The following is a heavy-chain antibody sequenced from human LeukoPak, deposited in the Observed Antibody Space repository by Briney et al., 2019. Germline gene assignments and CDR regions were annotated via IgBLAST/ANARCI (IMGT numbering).Heavy chain of an antibody. CDR2: ISAYNGNT. CDR1: GYTFTGYY. CDR3: AVRLVERHY. D-gene: IGHD1-1*01. Sequence: ASVKVSCKASGYTFTGYYMHWVRQAPGQGLEWMGWISAYNGNTNYAQKLQGRVTMTTDTSTSTAYMELRSLRSDDTAVYYCAVRLVERHYWGQGTLVTVSS. V-gene: IGHV1-18*04. J-gene: IGHJ4*02.